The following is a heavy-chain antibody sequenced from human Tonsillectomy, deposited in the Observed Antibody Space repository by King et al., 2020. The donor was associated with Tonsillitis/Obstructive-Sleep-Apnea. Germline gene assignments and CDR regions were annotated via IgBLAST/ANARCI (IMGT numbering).Heavy chain of an antibody. Sequence: VQLQQWGAGLLKPSETLSLTCAVYGGSFSGYYWSWIRQPPGKGLEWIGEINHSGSTNYNPSLKSRVIISADTSKNQFSLKLSSVTARDTAVYYWARENIVVVPAVMGGGFDYWGQGTLVTVSS. V-gene: IGHV4-34*01. D-gene: IGHD2-2*01. J-gene: IGHJ4*02. CDR2: INHSGST. CDR1: GGSFSGYY. CDR3: ARENIVVVPAVMGGGFDY.